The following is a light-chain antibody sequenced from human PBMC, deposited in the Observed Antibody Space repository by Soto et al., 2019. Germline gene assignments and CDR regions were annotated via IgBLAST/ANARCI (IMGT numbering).Light chain of an antibody. Sequence: EMILTQSPGTLSLSPGETATLSCRASQSVSSYLAWYQQKPGQAPRLLIYDASNRATSIPARFSGSGSGTDFTLTISSLEPEDFAVYYCQQRSNWPPITFGQGTRLEIK. CDR1: QSVSSY. CDR2: DAS. V-gene: IGKV3-11*01. J-gene: IGKJ5*01. CDR3: QQRSNWPPIT.